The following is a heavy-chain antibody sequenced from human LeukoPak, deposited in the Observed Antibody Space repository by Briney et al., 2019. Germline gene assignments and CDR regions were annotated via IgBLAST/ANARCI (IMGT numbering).Heavy chain of an antibody. CDR2: ISYDGSNK. V-gene: IGHV3-30*18. Sequence: GGSLRLSCAASGFTFSSYWMSWVRQAPGKGLEWVAVISYDGSNKYYADSVKGRFTISRDNSKNTLYLQMNSLRAEDTAVYYCAKRSSSFGFDYWGQGTLVTVSS. D-gene: IGHD6-13*01. CDR3: AKRSSSFGFDY. J-gene: IGHJ4*02. CDR1: GFTFSSYW.